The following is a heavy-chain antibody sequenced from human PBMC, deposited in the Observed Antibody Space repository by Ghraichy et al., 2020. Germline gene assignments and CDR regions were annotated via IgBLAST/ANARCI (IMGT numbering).Heavy chain of an antibody. Sequence: GESLNISCAASGFTFSSYAMHWVRQAPGKGLEWVAVISYDGSNKYYADSVKGRFTISRDNSKNTLYLQMNSLRAEDTAVYYCARGSHYYDFWSGYDAFDIWGQGTMVTVSS. CDR1: GFTFSSYA. V-gene: IGHV3-30-3*01. CDR3: ARGSHYYDFWSGYDAFDI. D-gene: IGHD3-3*01. J-gene: IGHJ3*02. CDR2: ISYDGSNK.